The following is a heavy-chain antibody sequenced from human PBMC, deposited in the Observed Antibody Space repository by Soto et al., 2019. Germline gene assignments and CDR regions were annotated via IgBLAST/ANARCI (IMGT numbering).Heavy chain of an antibody. D-gene: IGHD6-25*01. CDR3: ARRKERSGPNYFDS. CDR1: GYTFTTYD. J-gene: IGHJ4*02. CDR2: MNPYTGNT. Sequence: GASVKVSFKASGYTFTTYDIHWVRQAPGQGLEWLGWMNPYTGNTGYAQKFRGRVTVTRNTSISTAYMELSSLRSDDTAVYYCARRKERSGPNYFDSWGQGTLVTVSS. V-gene: IGHV1-8*01.